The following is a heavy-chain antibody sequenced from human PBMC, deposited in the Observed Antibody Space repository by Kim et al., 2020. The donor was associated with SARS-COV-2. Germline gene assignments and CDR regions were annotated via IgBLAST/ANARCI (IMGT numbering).Heavy chain of an antibody. Sequence: ASVKVSCKASGYTFTSYYMHWVRQAPGQGLEWMGIINPSGGSTSYAQKFQGRVTMTRDTSTSTVYMELSSLRSEDTAVYYCARDRHGDHDPPRYYYYGMDVWGQGTTVTVSS. D-gene: IGHD4-17*01. CDR1: GYTFTSYY. J-gene: IGHJ6*02. V-gene: IGHV1-46*01. CDR2: INPSGGST. CDR3: ARDRHGDHDPPRYYYYGMDV.